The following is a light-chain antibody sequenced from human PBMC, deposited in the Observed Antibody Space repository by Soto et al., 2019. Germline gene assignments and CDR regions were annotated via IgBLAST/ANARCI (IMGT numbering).Light chain of an antibody. CDR1: QSISSW. V-gene: IGKV1-5*03. CDR2: KAS. J-gene: IGKJ4*01. Sequence: DIQMTQSPSTLSASVGDRVTITCRASQSISSWLAWYQPKPGKAPKLLIYKASSLESGVPSRFSGSGSGTEFTLTINSLQPEDFATYYCQQYNSFTLTFGGGTKVEIK. CDR3: QQYNSFTLT.